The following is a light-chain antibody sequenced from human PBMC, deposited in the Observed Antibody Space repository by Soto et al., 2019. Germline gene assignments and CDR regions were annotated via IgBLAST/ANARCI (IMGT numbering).Light chain of an antibody. V-gene: IGLV1-40*01. Sequence: QSVLTQPPSVSGAPGQRVTISCTGSSSNIGAGYDVHWYQQLPGTAPKLLIYGNSNRPSGVPDRFSGSKSGTSASLAITGLQADDEADYYCQSYDSSRSGSKVFGGGTQLTVL. CDR2: GNS. J-gene: IGLJ2*01. CDR1: SSNIGAGYD. CDR3: QSYDSSRSGSKV.